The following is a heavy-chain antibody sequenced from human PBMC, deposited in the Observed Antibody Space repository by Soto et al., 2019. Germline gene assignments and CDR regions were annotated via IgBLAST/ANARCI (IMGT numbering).Heavy chain of an antibody. J-gene: IGHJ4*02. CDR2: IYYSGST. Sequence: SETLSLTCTVSGGSISSYYWSWIRQPPEKGLEWIGYIYYSGSTYHNPSLKGRVTISVDTSKNQFSLRLSSVTAADTAVYYCARAPDIAMATVFDYWGQGTLVTVSS. CDR1: GGSISSYY. D-gene: IGHD5-18*01. V-gene: IGHV4-59*01. CDR3: ARAPDIAMATVFDY.